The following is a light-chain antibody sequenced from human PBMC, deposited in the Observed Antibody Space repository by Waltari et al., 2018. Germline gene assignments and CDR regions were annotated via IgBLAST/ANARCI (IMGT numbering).Light chain of an antibody. CDR2: DAS. CDR3: QQYNLYPLT. J-gene: IGKJ1*01. V-gene: IGKV1-16*01. Sequence: DIQMTQSPSSLSVSVGDRVTITCRASQGIYNYLVWFQQKPGRAPKSLIYDASSLKNGVPSRFSGSGSGTDFSLTISSLQPEDFATYYCQQYNLYPLTFGQGTKVELK. CDR1: QGIYNY.